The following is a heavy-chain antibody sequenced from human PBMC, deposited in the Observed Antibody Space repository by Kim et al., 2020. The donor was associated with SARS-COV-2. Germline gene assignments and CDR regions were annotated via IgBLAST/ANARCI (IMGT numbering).Heavy chain of an antibody. J-gene: IGHJ6*02. V-gene: IGHV3-49*04. CDR1: GFTFGDYD. CDR2: IRSKAYGGTT. CDR3: TRGYDSEIYGMDV. Sequence: GGSLRLSCVASGFTFGDYDMSWVRQAPGKGLEWVGFIRSKAYGGTTEYAASVKGRFTISRDDSKSIAYLQMNSLKTEDTAVYYCTRGYDSEIYGMDVWGQGTTVTVSS. D-gene: IGHD5-12*01.